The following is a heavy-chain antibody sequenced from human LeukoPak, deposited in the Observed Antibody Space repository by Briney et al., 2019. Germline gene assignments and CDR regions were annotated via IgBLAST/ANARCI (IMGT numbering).Heavy chain of an antibody. CDR3: ARDRGWFDP. V-gene: IGHV4-4*07. Sequence: SETLSLTCTVSGGSISSYYWSWIRQPAGKGLGWIGRIYTSGSTNYNPSLKSRVTMSVDTSKNQFSPKLSSVTAADTAVYYCARDRGWFDPWGQGTLVTVSS. CDR1: GGSISSYY. CDR2: IYTSGST. J-gene: IGHJ5*02.